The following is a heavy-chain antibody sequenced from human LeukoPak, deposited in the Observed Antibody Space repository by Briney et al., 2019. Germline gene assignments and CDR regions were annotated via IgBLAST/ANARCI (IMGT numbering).Heavy chain of an antibody. D-gene: IGHD2-2*01. J-gene: IGHJ6*03. V-gene: IGHV1-8*03. CDR2: MNPNSGNT. CDR3: ARESGARLVVNCSSTSCPIPPKTNYYYYYMDV. Sequence: ASVKVSCKASGYTFTIYDINWVRQATGQGLEWMGWMNPNSGNTGYAQKFQGRVTITRNTSISTAYMELSSLRSEDTAVYYCARESGARLVVNCSSTSCPIPPKTNYYYYYMDVWGKGTSVTVSS. CDR1: GYTFTIYD.